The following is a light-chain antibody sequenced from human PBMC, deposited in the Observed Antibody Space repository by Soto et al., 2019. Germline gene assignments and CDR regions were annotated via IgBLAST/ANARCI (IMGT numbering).Light chain of an antibody. V-gene: IGLV1-51*01. J-gene: IGLJ3*02. CDR3: AAWDDTLNGLV. CDR1: SFNIGNNY. Sequence: QSVLTQPPSVSAAPGQKVTISCSGSSFNIGNNYVSWYQQLPGTAPKLLIYDNNKRPSGVPDRFFGSKSGSSASLAISGLQPDDESHYYCAAWDDTLNGLVFGGGTKLTVL. CDR2: DNN.